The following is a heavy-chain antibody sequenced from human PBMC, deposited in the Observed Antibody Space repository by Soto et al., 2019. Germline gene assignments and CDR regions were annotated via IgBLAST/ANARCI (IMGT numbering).Heavy chain of an antibody. D-gene: IGHD2-15*01. V-gene: IGHV1-69*13. CDR3: AVGIDRGGYYFDY. CDR2: IIPIFGTA. Sequence: SVKVSGKASGGTFSSYAISWVRQAPGQGLEWMGGIIPIFGTANYAQKFQGRVTITADESTSTAYMELGSLRSEDTAVYYCAVGIDRGGYYFDYWGQGTLVTVSS. CDR1: GGTFSSYA. J-gene: IGHJ4*02.